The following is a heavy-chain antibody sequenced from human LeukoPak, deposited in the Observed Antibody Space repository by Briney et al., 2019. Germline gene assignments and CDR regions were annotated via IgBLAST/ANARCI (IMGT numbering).Heavy chain of an antibody. Sequence: SETLSLTCTVSGGSISSYYWSWIRQPPGKGLEWIGYIYYSGSTNYNPSLKSRVTISVDTSKNQFSLKLSSVTAADTAVYYCARRVEAVAGSPYYYYYGMDVWGQGTTVTVSS. CDR2: IYYSGST. J-gene: IGHJ6*02. CDR3: ARRVEAVAGSPYYYYYGMDV. D-gene: IGHD6-19*01. V-gene: IGHV4-59*08. CDR1: GGSISSYY.